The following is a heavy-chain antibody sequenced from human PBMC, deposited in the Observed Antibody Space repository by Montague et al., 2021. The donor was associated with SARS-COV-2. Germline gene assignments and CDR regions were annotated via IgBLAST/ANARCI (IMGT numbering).Heavy chain of an antibody. CDR3: GGTWVYFSPVDV. J-gene: IGHJ6*02. Sequence: SETLSLTCAVSGGSISSREWWSWVRQPPGKGLEWIGEIHQSESGXTNXXXXLKSRVTISIDQSKSYFSLTLTSMTAADTAVYYCGGTWVYFSPVDVWGQGTTVIVSS. D-gene: IGHD3-3*01. CDR1: GGSISSREW. V-gene: IGHV4-4*02. CDR2: IHQSESGXT.